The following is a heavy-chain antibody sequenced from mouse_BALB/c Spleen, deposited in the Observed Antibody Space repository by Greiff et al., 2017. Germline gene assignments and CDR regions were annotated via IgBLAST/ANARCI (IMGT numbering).Heavy chain of an antibody. Sequence: QVQLQPPGADLVKPGASVKLSCKASGYTFTSYWMHWVKQRPGQGLEWIGEINPSNGRTNYNEKFKSKATLTVDKSSSTAYMQLSSLTSEDSAVYYCARGQLGLRRDYLDYWGQGTTLTVSA. CDR1: GYTFTSYW. V-gene: IGHV1S81*02. CDR3: ARGQLGLRRDYLDY. CDR2: INPSNGRT. D-gene: IGHD3-1*01. J-gene: IGHJ2*01.